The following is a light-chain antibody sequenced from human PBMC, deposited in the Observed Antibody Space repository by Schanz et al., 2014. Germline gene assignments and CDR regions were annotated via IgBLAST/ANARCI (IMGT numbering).Light chain of an antibody. CDR3: QQYNKWPPGT. CDR2: GAS. Sequence: EIVMTQSPATLSVSPGERATLSCWASESVSSNLAWYQQKPGQAPRLLIYGASTRATVIPARFSGSGSGTDFTLTISSLQSEDFAVYYCQQYNKWPPGTFGQGTKLEI. CDR1: ESVSSN. V-gene: IGKV3-15*01. J-gene: IGKJ2*01.